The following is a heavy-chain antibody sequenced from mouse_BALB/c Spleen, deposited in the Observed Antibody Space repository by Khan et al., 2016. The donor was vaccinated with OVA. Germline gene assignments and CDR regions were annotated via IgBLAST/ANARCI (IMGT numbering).Heavy chain of an antibody. CDR2: VSTGGSYT. J-gene: IGHJ3*01. V-gene: IGHV5-6*01. Sequence: EVELVESGGDLVKPGGSLKLSCAASGFTFSTYGMSWVRQTPDKGLEWVGTVSTGGSYTYYPASVKGRFTISGDNAKNTLYLQMCSLKSEATAMFYCTRLAYYYDGEGFAYWGQGTLVTVSA. D-gene: IGHD1-1*01. CDR1: GFTFSTYG. CDR3: TRLAYYYDGEGFAY.